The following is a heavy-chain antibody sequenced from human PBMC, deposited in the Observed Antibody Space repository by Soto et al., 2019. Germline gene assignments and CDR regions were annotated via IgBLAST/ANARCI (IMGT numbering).Heavy chain of an antibody. J-gene: IGHJ5*02. CDR3: AGWGAMTTVTTRWFDP. V-gene: IGHV1-69*12. Sequence: QVQLVQSGAEVKKPGSSVKVSCKASGGTFSSYAISWVRQAPGQGLEWMGGIIPIFGTANYAQKFQGRVTITADESTSTAYMGLSSLRSEDTAVYYCAGWGAMTTVTTRWFDPWGQGTLVTVSS. CDR2: IIPIFGTA. D-gene: IGHD4-17*01. CDR1: GGTFSSYA.